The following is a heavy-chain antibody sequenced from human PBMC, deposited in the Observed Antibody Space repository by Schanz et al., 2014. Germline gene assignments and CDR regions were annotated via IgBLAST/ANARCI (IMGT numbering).Heavy chain of an antibody. J-gene: IGHJ4*02. CDR1: GFTFSIYA. Sequence: VYLVESGGGLVQPGGSLRLSCAASGFTFSIYAMTWVRQAPGKGLEWVATISGSSENTYYADSVKGRVTISRDNSRNTLFLQMRNLRADDTALYYCAKGKSEVRGIILDYWGQGTMVVVSS. V-gene: IGHV3-23*04. CDR3: AKGKSEVRGIILDY. CDR2: ISGSSENT. D-gene: IGHD3-10*01.